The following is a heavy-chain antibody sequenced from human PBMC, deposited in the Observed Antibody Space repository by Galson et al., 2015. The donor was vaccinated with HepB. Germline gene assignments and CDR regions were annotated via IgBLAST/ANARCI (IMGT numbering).Heavy chain of an antibody. V-gene: IGHV1-69*13. Sequence: SVKVSCKASGGTFSSYAISWVRQAPGQGLEWMGGIIPIFGTANYAQKFQGRVTITADESTSTAYMELSSLRSEDTAVYYCARGRLHLGELSLYPHYYYMDVWGKGTTVTVSS. CDR3: ARGRLHLGELSLYPHYYYMDV. J-gene: IGHJ6*03. CDR1: GGTFSSYA. D-gene: IGHD3-16*02. CDR2: IIPIFGTA.